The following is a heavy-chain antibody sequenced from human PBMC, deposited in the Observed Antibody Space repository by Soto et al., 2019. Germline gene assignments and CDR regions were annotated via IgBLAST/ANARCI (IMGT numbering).Heavy chain of an antibody. CDR3: TRDASRDSSARGWLDP. CDR2: ISSNSAYI. D-gene: IGHD6-13*01. Sequence: GGSLRLSCVASGFTFRSFTMNWVRQAPGKGLEWVSTISSNSAYIYYTDALRGRFTISRDNAKNSLHLQMNSLRAEDTAVYYCTRDASRDSSARGWLDPWGPGPLVTVYS. V-gene: IGHV3-21*01. CDR1: GFTFRSFT. J-gene: IGHJ5*02.